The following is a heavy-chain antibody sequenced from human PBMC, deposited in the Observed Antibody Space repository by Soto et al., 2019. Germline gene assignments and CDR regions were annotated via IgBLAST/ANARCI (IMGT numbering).Heavy chain of an antibody. CDR1: GGSFSAHY. Sequence: QVQLQQWGAGLLKPSETLSLTCAVYGGSFSAHYWTWIRQPPGKGLEWIGKINHGGSTNYNPSLKSRVTISIDTSKTQVSLKLNSVTAADTGVYYCASVSGTWYGSFDFWGQGSLVTVSS. J-gene: IGHJ4*02. D-gene: IGHD6-13*01. CDR3: ASVSGTWYGSFDF. V-gene: IGHV4-34*01. CDR2: INHGGST.